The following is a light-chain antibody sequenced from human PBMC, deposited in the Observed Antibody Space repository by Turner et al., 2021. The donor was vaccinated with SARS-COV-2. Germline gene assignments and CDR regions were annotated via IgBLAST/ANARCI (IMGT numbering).Light chain of an antibody. J-gene: IGKJ4*01. CDR3: QQYDNLPPLT. CDR1: QDISNY. Sequence: DIQMTQSPSSLSASVGDRVTITCQASQDISNYLNLYQQKPGKAPKPLIYDASNLETGVPSRFSGSGSGTDFTFTISSLQPEDIATYYCQQYDNLPPLTFGGGTKVEIK. CDR2: DAS. V-gene: IGKV1-33*01.